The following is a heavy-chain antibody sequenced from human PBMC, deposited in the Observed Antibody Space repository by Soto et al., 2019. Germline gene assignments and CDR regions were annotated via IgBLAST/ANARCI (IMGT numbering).Heavy chain of an antibody. J-gene: IGHJ4*02. CDR1: GFTFSNYA. D-gene: IGHD6-13*01. V-gene: IGHV3-23*01. CDR3: AKDQGSSWYEIDY. CDR2: ISGSGGST. Sequence: EVQLLESGGGLVQPGGSLRLSCAASGFTFSNYAVTWVRQAPGKGLEWVSTISGSGGSTYYADSVKGRFTISRDNSKNTLYLQMNSLRDEDPAVYYCAKDQGSSWYEIDYWGQGTLVTVSS.